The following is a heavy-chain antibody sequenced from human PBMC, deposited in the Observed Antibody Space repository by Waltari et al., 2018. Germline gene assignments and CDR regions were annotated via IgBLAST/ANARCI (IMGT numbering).Heavy chain of an antibody. CDR3: ARGTYCSGGSCYSGRWFDP. CDR1: GGSISSYY. J-gene: IGHJ5*02. D-gene: IGHD2-15*01. V-gene: IGHV4-59*01. CDR2: IYYSGST. Sequence: QVQLQESGPGLVKPSETLSLTCTVSGGSISSYYWSWIRQPPGQGLEWIGYIYYSGSTNYNPSLKSRVTVSVDTSKNQFSLKLSSVTAADTAVYYCARGTYCSGGSCYSGRWFDPWGQGTLVTVSS.